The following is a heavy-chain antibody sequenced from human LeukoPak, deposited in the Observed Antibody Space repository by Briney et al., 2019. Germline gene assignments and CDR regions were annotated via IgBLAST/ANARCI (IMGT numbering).Heavy chain of an antibody. CDR3: ARTTSFTASGYDY. J-gene: IGHJ4*02. V-gene: IGHV1-8*03. D-gene: IGHD6-25*01. Sequence: GASVKVSCKASGYTFTSYHINWVRQATGQGLEWMGWMNPNNGDSGYAQKFQGRVTITRDTSISTAYMELRSLRSEDTAVYFCARTTSFTASGYDYWGQGTKVTLSS. CDR2: MNPNNGDS. CDR1: GYTFTSYH.